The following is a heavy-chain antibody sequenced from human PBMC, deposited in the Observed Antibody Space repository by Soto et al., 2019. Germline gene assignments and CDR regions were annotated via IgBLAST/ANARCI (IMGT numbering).Heavy chain of an antibody. J-gene: IGHJ6*03. CDR1: GFTFSSYA. V-gene: IGHV3-23*01. Sequence: GKSLKISCAASGFTFSSYAMSWVRQAPGKGLEWVSAISGSGGSTYYADSVKGRFTISRDNSKNTLYLQMNSLRAEDTAVYYCAKGTYYYYYYMDVWGKGTTVTVSS. CDR2: ISGSGGST. CDR3: AKGTYYYYYYMDV.